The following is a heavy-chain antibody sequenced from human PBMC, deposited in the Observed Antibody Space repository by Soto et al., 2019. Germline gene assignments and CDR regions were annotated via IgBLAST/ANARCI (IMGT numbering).Heavy chain of an antibody. CDR1: GFTFSSYA. CDR2: ISYDGSNK. Sequence: GGSLRLSCAASGFTFSSYAMHWVRQARGKGLEWVAVISYDGSNKYYADSVKGRFTISRDNSKNTLYLQMNSLRAEDTAVYYCARDGRGYEILTGYTYYYYYGMDVWGQGTTVTVSS. D-gene: IGHD3-9*01. CDR3: ARDGRGYEILTGYTYYYYYGMDV. V-gene: IGHV3-30-3*01. J-gene: IGHJ6*02.